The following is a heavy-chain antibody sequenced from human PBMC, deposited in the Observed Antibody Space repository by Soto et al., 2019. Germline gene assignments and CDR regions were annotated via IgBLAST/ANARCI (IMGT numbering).Heavy chain of an antibody. D-gene: IGHD2-15*01. V-gene: IGHV1-69*13. J-gene: IGHJ6*02. CDR2: IIPIFGTA. Sequence: SVKVSCKASGGTFSSYAISWVRQAPGQGLEWMGGIIPIFGTANYAQKFQGRVTITADESTSTAYMELSSLRSEDTAVYYCARTVFRDIVVVVAAIPVRYYGMDVWGQGTTVTVSS. CDR3: ARTVFRDIVVVVAAIPVRYYGMDV. CDR1: GGTFSSYA.